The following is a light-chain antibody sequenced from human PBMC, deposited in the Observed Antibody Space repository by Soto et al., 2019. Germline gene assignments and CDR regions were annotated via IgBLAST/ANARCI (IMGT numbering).Light chain of an antibody. V-gene: IGKV1-5*01. CDR1: QSISKY. CDR3: QQYKSYTSWT. J-gene: IGKJ1*01. Sequence: DIQMTQSPSTLSVFVGDRVTITCRASQSISKYLGWYQQKPGKAPNLLIYDASILESGVPSRFNGSGSGTEFSLTISSLQADDFATYYCQQYKSYTSWTFGQGTKVEI. CDR2: DAS.